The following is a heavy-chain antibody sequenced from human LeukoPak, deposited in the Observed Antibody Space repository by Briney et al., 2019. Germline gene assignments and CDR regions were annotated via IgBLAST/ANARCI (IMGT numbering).Heavy chain of an antibody. V-gene: IGHV1-2*02. CDR2: INPNSGGT. D-gene: IGHD2-15*01. Sequence: ASVKDSCKASGNTFTGYYMHWVRQAPGQGLEWMGWINPNSGGTNYAQKFQGRVTMTRDTSISSAYMELSRLRSDDTAVYYCARRPQYCRGGACYDWGQGTLVTVSS. CDR1: GNTFTGYY. J-gene: IGHJ4*02. CDR3: ARRPQYCRGGACYD.